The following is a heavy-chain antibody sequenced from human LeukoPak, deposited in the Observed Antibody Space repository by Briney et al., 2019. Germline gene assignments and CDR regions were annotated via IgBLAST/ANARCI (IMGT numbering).Heavy chain of an antibody. CDR3: ARAPSGYTYYYYYYMDV. Sequence: GSLRLSCAASGFTFSSYSMNWVRQAPGKGLEWVSSISSSSSYIYYADSVKGRFTISRDNAKNSLYLQMNSLRAEDTAVYYCARAPSGYTYYYYYYMDVWGKGTTVTVSS. V-gene: IGHV3-21*01. J-gene: IGHJ6*03. CDR1: GFTFSSYS. D-gene: IGHD3-22*01. CDR2: ISSSSSYI.